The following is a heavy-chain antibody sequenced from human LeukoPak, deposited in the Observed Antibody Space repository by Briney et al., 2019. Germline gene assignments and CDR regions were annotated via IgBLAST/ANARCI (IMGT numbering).Heavy chain of an antibody. J-gene: IGHJ4*02. V-gene: IGHV3-7*01. D-gene: IGHD3-16*01. CDR2: IKQDGSEK. Sequence: SGGSLRLSCAASGFTFSSYWMSWVRQAPGKGLEWVANIKQDGSEKYYVDSVKGRFTISRDNAKNSLYLQMNSLRAEDTAVYYCSVMITFGGDPWYFDYWGQGTLVTVSS. CDR3: SVMITFGGDPWYFDY. CDR1: GFTFSSYW.